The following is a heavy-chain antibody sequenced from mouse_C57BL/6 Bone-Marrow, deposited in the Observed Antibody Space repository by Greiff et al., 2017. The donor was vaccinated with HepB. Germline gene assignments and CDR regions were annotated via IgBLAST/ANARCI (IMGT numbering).Heavy chain of an antibody. CDR1: GYTFTSYW. D-gene: IGHD1-1*01. CDR2: IDPSDSYT. Sequence: VQLQQPGAELVRPGTSVKLSCKASGYTFTSYWMHWVKQRPGQGLEWIGVIDPSDSYTNYNQKFKGKATLTVDTSSSTAYMQLSSLTSEDSAVYYCEFFFYYYGSSYPFDYWGQGTTLTVSS. CDR3: EFFFYYYGSSYPFDY. J-gene: IGHJ2*01. V-gene: IGHV1-59*01.